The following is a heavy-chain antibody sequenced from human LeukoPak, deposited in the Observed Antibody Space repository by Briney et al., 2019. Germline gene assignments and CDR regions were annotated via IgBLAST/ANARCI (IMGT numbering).Heavy chain of an antibody. V-gene: IGHV5-51*01. CDR1: EYSFPNYC. Sequence: GESLKISCKHSEYSFPNYCIGWVRQMPGEGLEWMGIIYPGDSDTRYSPSFQGQVTISADKSISTAYLQWSSLKASDTAMYYCARETTIAAAGTTDYWGQGTLVTVSS. CDR2: IYPGDSDT. D-gene: IGHD6-13*01. CDR3: ARETTIAAAGTTDY. J-gene: IGHJ4*02.